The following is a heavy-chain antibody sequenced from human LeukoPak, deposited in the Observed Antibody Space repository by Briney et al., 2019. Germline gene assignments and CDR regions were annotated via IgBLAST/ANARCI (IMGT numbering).Heavy chain of an antibody. Sequence: GGSLRLSCVASGFTFSSYEMNWVRQAPGKGLEWVSFIDRSGSTMYYADSVKGRFTISRDNAKNSLYLQMHSLRAEDTAVYYCTRPAGPTFGCWGQGTLVTVSS. J-gene: IGHJ4*02. D-gene: IGHD2/OR15-2a*01. CDR2: IDRSGSTM. CDR1: GFTFSSYE. CDR3: TRPAGPTFGC. V-gene: IGHV3-48*03.